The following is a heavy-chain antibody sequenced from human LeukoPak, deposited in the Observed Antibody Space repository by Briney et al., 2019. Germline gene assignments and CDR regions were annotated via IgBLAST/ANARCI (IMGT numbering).Heavy chain of an antibody. V-gene: IGHV4-59*01. CDR2: IHYSGSA. J-gene: IGHJ4*02. D-gene: IGHD3-10*01. Sequence: SETLSLTCTVSGGSISSYYWSWIRQPPGKGLEWIGYIHYSGSANYNPSLKSRVTISVDTSKNQFSLKLNSVTAADTAVYYCERGGYGSGSYYAYWGQGTLVTVSS. CDR1: GGSISSYY. CDR3: ERGGYGSGSYYAY.